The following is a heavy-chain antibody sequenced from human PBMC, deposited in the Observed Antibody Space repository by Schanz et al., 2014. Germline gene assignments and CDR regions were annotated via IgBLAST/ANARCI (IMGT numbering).Heavy chain of an antibody. CDR2: LSFDSRHI. CDR1: GFSFDSYN. D-gene: IGHD5-12*01. V-gene: IGHV3-21*04. CDR3: ARDGGRDGYNLAFDV. Sequence: EVQLVESGGGLVKPGGSLRLSCTASGFSFDSYNMNWVRQSPGKGLEWVAFLSFDSRHIYYADSVKGRFTISRDSSKNTLFLQMNSLRAEDTAVYFCARDGGRDGYNLAFDVWGQGTLVTVSS. J-gene: IGHJ3*01.